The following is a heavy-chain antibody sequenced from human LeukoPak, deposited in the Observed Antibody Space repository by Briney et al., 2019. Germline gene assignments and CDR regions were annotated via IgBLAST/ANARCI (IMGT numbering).Heavy chain of an antibody. CDR3: AKVSIRGRRFDYFDL. V-gene: IGHV3-53*05. CDR2: IYSGGST. D-gene: IGHD3-10*01. CDR1: EFSVGSNY. Sequence: GGSLRPSCAASEFSVGSNYMTWVRQAPGKGLEWVSLIYSGGSTYYADSVKGRFTISRDNAKNSLYLQMNALRTEDTAFYYCAKVSIRGRRFDYFDLWGQGTLVTVSS. J-gene: IGHJ4*02.